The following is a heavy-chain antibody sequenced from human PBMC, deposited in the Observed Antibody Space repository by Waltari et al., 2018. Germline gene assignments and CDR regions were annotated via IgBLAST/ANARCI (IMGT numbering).Heavy chain of an antibody. J-gene: IGHJ4*02. CDR1: GFTLGIYS. Sequence: EVQLVESGGGLVQPGGSLRLSCSAAGFTLGIYSMHWVRQAPGKGLEYVSAISPNGDSTYYADCVKGRFTISRDNSKNTVFLQMSSLRAEDTAVYYCVKRWSSSDVDYWGQGTLVTVSS. D-gene: IGHD2-15*01. V-gene: IGHV3-64D*06. CDR2: ISPNGDST. CDR3: VKRWSSSDVDY.